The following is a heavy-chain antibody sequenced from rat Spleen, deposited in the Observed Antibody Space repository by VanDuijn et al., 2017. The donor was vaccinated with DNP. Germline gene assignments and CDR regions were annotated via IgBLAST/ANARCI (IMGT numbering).Heavy chain of an antibody. CDR1: GYSITSNY. V-gene: IGHV3-1*01. J-gene: IGHJ4*01. D-gene: IGHD1-11*01. CDR3: ARYYGDPYAMDA. CDR2: ISYSGST. Sequence: EVQLQESGPGLVKPSQSLSLTCSVTGYSITSNYWGWIRKFPGNKMEWSGHISYSGSTSYNPSLKSRISITRDTSKNQFFLQLNSVTTEETATYYCARYYGDPYAMDAWGQGTSGTVSS.